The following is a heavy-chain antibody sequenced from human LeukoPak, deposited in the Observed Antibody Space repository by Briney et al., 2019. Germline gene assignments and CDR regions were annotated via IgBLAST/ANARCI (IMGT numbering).Heavy chain of an antibody. Sequence: GGSLRLSCAASGFTFSDYYMAWIRQAPGKGLEWISYITSNSYSMYYADSVEGRFTISRDNAKNSLYLQMNSLRAEDTAVYYCARALQWELPTGDAFDIWGQGTMVTVSS. CDR3: ARALQWELPTGDAFDI. CDR2: ITSNSYSM. J-gene: IGHJ3*02. V-gene: IGHV3-11*04. CDR1: GFTFSDYY. D-gene: IGHD1-26*01.